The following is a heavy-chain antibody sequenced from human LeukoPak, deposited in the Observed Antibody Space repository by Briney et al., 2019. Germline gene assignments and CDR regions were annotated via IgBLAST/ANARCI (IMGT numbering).Heavy chain of an antibody. CDR3: AREELELDAFDI. J-gene: IGHJ3*02. V-gene: IGHV4-39*02. CDR2: IYYSGST. CDR1: GGSISSSSYY. Sequence: SETLSLTCTVSGGSISSSSYYWGWIRQPPGKGLEWIGSIYYSGSTYYNPSLKSRVTLSVDTSKNQFSLKLSSVTAADTAVYYCAREELELDAFDIWGQGTMVTVSS. D-gene: IGHD1-7*01.